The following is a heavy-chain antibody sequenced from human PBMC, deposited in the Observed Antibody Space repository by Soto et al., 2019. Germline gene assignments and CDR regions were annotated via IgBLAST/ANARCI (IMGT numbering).Heavy chain of an antibody. Sequence: SESLSLTCAVYGGSFRGYDWSWIRQPPGKGLEWIGEINHSGSTNYNPSLKSRVTISVDTSKNQFSLKLSSVTAADTAVYYCARNYYDSSGYYYPLAYWGQGTLVNVSS. J-gene: IGHJ4*02. CDR3: ARNYYDSSGYYYPLAY. CDR1: GGSFRGYD. D-gene: IGHD3-22*01. V-gene: IGHV4-34*01. CDR2: INHSGST.